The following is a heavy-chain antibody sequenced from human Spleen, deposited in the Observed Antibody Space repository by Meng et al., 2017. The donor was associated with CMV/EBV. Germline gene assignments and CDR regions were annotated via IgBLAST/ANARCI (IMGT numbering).Heavy chain of an antibody. CDR2: IRSKANSYAT. D-gene: IGHD4-17*01. V-gene: IGHV3-73*01. J-gene: IGHJ4*02. Sequence: ETLSLTCAASGFTFSGSAMHWVRQASGKGLEWVGRIRSKANSYATAYAASVKGRFTISRDDSKNTAYLQMNSLKTEDTAVYYCTLTTVTTYGYWGQGTLVTVSS. CDR1: GFTFSGSA. CDR3: TLTTVTTYGY.